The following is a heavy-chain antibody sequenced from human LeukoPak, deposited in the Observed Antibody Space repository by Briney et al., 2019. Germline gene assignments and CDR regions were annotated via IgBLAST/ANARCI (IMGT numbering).Heavy chain of an antibody. D-gene: IGHD3-10*01. J-gene: IGHJ4*02. CDR2: IYSGGST. CDR3: ARGLVTYYYGSGSPV. V-gene: IGHV3-66*01. CDR1: GFAVSSNY. Sequence: GGSLRLSCAAPGFAVSSNYMSWVRQAPGKGLEWVSVIYSGGSTYYADSVKGRFTISRDNSKNTLYLQMNSLRAEDTAVYYCARGLVTYYYGSGSPVWGQGTLVTVSS.